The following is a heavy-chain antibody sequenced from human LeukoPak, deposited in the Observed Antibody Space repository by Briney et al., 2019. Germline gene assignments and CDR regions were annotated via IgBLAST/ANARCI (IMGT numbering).Heavy chain of an antibody. J-gene: IGHJ6*03. V-gene: IGHV3-48*03. CDR1: GFTFSSYE. CDR3: ARDPDYYDSSGYYGGHMDV. Sequence: GGSLRLSCAASGFTFSSYEMNWVRQAPGKGLEWVSYISSSGSTIYYADSVKGRFTISRDNSKNTVYLQMNSLRAEDTGVYYCARDPDYYDSSGYYGGHMDVWGKGTAVIISS. CDR2: ISSSGSTI. D-gene: IGHD3-22*01.